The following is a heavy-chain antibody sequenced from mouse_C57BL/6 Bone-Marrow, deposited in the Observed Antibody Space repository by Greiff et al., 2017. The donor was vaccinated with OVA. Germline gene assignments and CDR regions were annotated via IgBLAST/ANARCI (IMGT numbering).Heavy chain of an antibody. D-gene: IGHD2-3*01. J-gene: IGHJ2*01. Sequence: EVQLQQSGAELVRPGASVKLSCTASGFNIKDDYMHWVKQRPEQGLEWIGWIDPENGDTEYASKFQGKATITADTSSNTAYLQLSSLTSEDTAVYYCTIDGYYVDYWGQSTTLTVSS. V-gene: IGHV14-4*01. CDR3: TIDGYYVDY. CDR1: GFNIKDDY. CDR2: IDPENGDT.